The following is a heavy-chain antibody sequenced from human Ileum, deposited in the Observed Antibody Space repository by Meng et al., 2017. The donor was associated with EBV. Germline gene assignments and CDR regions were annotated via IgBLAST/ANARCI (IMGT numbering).Heavy chain of an antibody. D-gene: IGHD1-26*01. V-gene: IGHV4-28*01. J-gene: IGHJ4*02. Sequence: QGQRQDPGPGLVKPSDTLSLPCAVSGYSISTTNWWGWIRQPPGKGLEWIGHIYYSGTTYNNPSLKSRVTMSIDPSKNQFSLKLSSVTAVDTAVYYCARNSESGSYIDYWGLGTLVTVSS. CDR3: ARNSESGSYIDY. CDR1: GYSISTTNW. CDR2: IYYSGTT.